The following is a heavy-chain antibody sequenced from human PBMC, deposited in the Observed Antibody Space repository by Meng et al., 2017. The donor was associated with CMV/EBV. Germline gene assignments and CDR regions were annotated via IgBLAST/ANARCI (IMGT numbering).Heavy chain of an antibody. CDR2: MYYSGST. Sequence: LPLPESGPGLGKSSATLSLTCTVSAGSSSSSSYYWGWIRQPPGKGLEWIVSMYYSGSTYYNPSLKSRVTISVDTSKNQFSLKLSSVTAADTAVYYCARDPSLRWIDYWGQGTLVTVSS. CDR1: AGSSSSSSYY. D-gene: IGHD4-23*01. V-gene: IGHV4-39*07. CDR3: ARDPSLRWIDY. J-gene: IGHJ4*02.